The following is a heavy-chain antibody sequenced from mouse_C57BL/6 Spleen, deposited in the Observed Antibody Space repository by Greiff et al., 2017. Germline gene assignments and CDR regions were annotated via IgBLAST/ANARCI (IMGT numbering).Heavy chain of an antibody. CDR2: IYPRSGNT. D-gene: IGHD2-4*01. CDR3: ARWSYDYDREGAMDY. V-gene: IGHV1-81*01. Sequence: QVQLQQSGAELARPGASVKLSCKASGYTFTSYGIRWVKQRPGQGLEWIGEIYPRSGNTYYNEKFKGKATLTADKSSSTAYMELRSLTSEDSAVYFCARWSYDYDREGAMDYWGQGTSVTVSS. J-gene: IGHJ4*01. CDR1: GYTFTSYG.